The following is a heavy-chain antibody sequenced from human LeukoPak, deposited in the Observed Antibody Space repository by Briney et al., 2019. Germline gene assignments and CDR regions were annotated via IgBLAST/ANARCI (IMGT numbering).Heavy chain of an antibody. J-gene: IGHJ6*03. CDR2: VSPNTGGT. CDR1: RNTFTGYY. V-gene: IGHV1-2*02. CDR3: ATLNSSLSPFDFFMDV. Sequence: ASVTVSCKASRNTFTGYYLHWVRQAPGQRLEWMGWVSPNTGGTNYAQKFQDRVTMSRDTSTFTAYMHVSSLRSDDAAVYYCATLNSSLSPFDFFMDVWGKGTTVAASS.